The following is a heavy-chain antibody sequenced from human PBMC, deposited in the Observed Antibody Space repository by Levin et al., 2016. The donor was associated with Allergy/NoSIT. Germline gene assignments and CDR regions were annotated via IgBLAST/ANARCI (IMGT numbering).Heavy chain of an antibody. CDR3: AKDQYYDFWSGYYSYGMDV. D-gene: IGHD3-3*01. V-gene: IGHV3-30*18. Sequence: VRQAPGKGLEWVAVISYDGSNKYYADSVKGRFTISRDNSKNTLYLQMNSLRAEDTAVYYCAKDQYYDFWSGYYSYGMDVWGQGTTVTVS. J-gene: IGHJ6*02. CDR2: ISYDGSNK.